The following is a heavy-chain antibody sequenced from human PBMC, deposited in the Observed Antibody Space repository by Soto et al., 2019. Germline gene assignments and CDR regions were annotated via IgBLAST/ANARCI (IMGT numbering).Heavy chain of an antibody. J-gene: IGHJ4*02. Sequence: SETLSLTCTVSGGSISGSSYYWGWIRQPPGKGLEWIGSIYYSGSTYYNPSLKSRVTISVDTSKNQFSLKLSSVTAADTAVYYCAAGPSVGYGDLFDYWGQGTLVTVSS. CDR3: AAGPSVGYGDLFDY. D-gene: IGHD4-17*01. V-gene: IGHV4-39*01. CDR1: GGSISGSSYY. CDR2: IYYSGST.